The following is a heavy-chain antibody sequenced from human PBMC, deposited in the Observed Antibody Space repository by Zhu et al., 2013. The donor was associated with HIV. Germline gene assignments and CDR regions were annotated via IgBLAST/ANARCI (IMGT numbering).Heavy chain of an antibody. J-gene: IGHJ3*02. CDR3: ARGGPGTRTASAFDI. Sequence: QVQLQQWGAGLLKPSETLSLTCAVYGGSFSGYYWSWIRQPPGKGLEWIGEINHSGSTNYNPSLKSRVTISVDTSKNQFSLKLSSVTAADTAVYYCARGGPGTRTASAFDIWGQGTMVTVSS. CDR2: INHSGST. D-gene: IGHD1-1*01. V-gene: IGHV4-34*01. CDR1: GGSFSGYY.